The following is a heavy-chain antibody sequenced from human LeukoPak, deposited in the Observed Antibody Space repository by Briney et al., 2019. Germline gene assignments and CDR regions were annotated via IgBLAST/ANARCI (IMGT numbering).Heavy chain of an antibody. J-gene: IGHJ4*02. V-gene: IGHV3-7*01. Sequence: GGSLRLSCAASGFTFKNYWMSWVRQAPGKGLEWVANITPDGNDKYYVDSLKGRFIISRDNTKNSLYLQLNSLRTEDTAVYYCVPGGLAVSGIDYWGQGALVTVSS. CDR1: GFTFKNYW. CDR3: VPGGLAVSGIDY. D-gene: IGHD6-19*01. CDR2: ITPDGNDK.